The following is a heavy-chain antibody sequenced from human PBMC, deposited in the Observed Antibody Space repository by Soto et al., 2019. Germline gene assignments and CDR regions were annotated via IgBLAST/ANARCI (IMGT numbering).Heavy chain of an antibody. V-gene: IGHV1-69*01. CDR2: IIPIFTRT. Sequence: QLQLVQSGTEVKEPGSSVKVSCKASGGTFSTSSFVWVRQGPGQGLEWMGGIIPIFTRTNFAQKFQGRVTFSADESTRTTYMELRSLTSEDTAIYYCARDVVRSTAADSWGQGTLVTVSS. CDR3: ARDVVRSTAADS. CDR1: GGTFSTSS. D-gene: IGHD2-15*01. J-gene: IGHJ4*02.